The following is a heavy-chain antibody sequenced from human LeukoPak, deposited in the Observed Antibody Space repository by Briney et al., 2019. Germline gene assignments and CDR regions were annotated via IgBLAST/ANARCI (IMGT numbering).Heavy chain of an antibody. CDR1: GGSISSSGYS. V-gene: IGHV4-30-2*01. CDR3: ARTPTYCGGDCYYFDP. Sequence: SETLSLTCAVSGGSISSSGYSWSWIRQPPGKGLEWIGYIHHTGSTYYNPSLKSRVTISVDRSKNQFSLKPSSVTAADTAMYFCARTPTYCGGDCYYFDPWGQGTLVTVSS. CDR2: IHHTGST. D-gene: IGHD2-21*02. J-gene: IGHJ5*02.